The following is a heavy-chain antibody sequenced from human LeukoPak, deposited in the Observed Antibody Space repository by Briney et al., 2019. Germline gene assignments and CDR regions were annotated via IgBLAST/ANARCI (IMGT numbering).Heavy chain of an antibody. CDR1: GYTITSYG. CDR2: ISAYNGNT. J-gene: IGHJ6*02. D-gene: IGHD6-13*01. Sequence: ASVKVSCKASGYTITSYGISWVRQAPGQGLEWMGWISAYNGNTNYAQKLQGRVTMTTDTSTSTAYMELRSLRSDDTAVYYCARNKPGYSSSWLYYYYGMDVWGQGTTVTVSS. CDR3: ARNKPGYSSSWLYYYYGMDV. V-gene: IGHV1-18*01.